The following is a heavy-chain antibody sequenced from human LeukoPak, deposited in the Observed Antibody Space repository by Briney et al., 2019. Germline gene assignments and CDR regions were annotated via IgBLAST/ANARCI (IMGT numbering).Heavy chain of an antibody. V-gene: IGHV3-66*01. J-gene: IGHJ1*01. CDR3: ARDSAADSSSWYRERYFQH. CDR2: IYSGGST. Sequence: GGSLRLSCAASGFTVSSNYMSWVRQAPGKGLEWVSVIYSGGSTYYADSVKGRFTISRDNSKNTLYLQMNSLRAEDTAVYYCARDSAADSSSWYRERYFQHWGQGTLATVSS. CDR1: GFTVSSNY. D-gene: IGHD6-13*01.